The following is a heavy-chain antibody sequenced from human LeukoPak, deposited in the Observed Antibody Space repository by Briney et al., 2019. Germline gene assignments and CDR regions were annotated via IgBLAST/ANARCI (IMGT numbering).Heavy chain of an antibody. Sequence: GGSLRLSCAASGFTFSSYGMHWVRQAPGKGLEWVAFIGYVGSNKDYADSVKGRFTISRDNSKNTLYLQMNSLRAEDTAVYYCAKDQQGGRYPYFFDYWGQGTLVTVSS. CDR1: GFTFSSYG. D-gene: IGHD1-26*01. J-gene: IGHJ4*02. CDR3: AKDQQGGRYPYFFDY. CDR2: IGYVGSNK. V-gene: IGHV3-30*02.